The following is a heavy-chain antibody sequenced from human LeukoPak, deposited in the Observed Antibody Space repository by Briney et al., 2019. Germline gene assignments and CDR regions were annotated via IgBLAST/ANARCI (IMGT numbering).Heavy chain of an antibody. J-gene: IGHJ3*02. CDR3: AREQGYSNAFDI. V-gene: IGHV3-48*03. CDR2: ISTSGSTI. Sequence: GGSLGLSCAASGFTFSSYEMNWVRQAPGKGLEWLSYISTSGSTIYYADSVKGRFTISRDNAKNSLYLQMSSLRAEDTAIYYCAREQGYSNAFDIWGQGTMVTVSS. CDR1: GFTFSSYE. D-gene: IGHD5-18*01.